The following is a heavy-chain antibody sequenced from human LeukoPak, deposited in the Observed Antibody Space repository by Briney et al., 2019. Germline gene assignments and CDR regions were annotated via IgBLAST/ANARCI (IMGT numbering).Heavy chain of an antibody. Sequence: GGSLRLPCAASGFTFSSSGMHWVRQAPGKGLEWVAFIRFDGVNEYYADSMKGRFTISRDNSKSTLYLQMSSLRPEDTAIYYCAKDSGGSYLVSEIDYWGQGTLVTVSS. J-gene: IGHJ4*02. CDR2: IRFDGVNE. D-gene: IGHD3-16*02. CDR3: AKDSGGSYLVSEIDY. V-gene: IGHV3-30*02. CDR1: GFTFSSSG.